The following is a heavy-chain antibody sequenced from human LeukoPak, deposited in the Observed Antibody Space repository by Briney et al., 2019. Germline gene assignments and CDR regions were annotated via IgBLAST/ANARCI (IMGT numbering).Heavy chain of an antibody. D-gene: IGHD6-19*01. CDR3: ARVGSGSFDY. J-gene: IGHJ4*02. CDR2: SYYSGST. Sequence: PSETLSLTCRVSGGSISTYYWSWIRQPPGKGLEWIGYSYYSGSTNSNPSLKSRVTISVDTSKNQFSLKLNSVTAADTAVYYCARVGSGSFDYWGQGTLVTVSS. V-gene: IGHV4-59*01. CDR1: GGSISTYY.